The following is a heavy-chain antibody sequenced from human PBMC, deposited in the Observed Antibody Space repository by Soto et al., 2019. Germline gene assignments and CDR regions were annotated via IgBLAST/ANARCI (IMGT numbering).Heavy chain of an antibody. V-gene: IGHV4-59*08. CDR2: IYYSGST. D-gene: IGHD6-13*01. CDR3: AGCIAAAGPATIDY. CDR1: GVYISSYY. J-gene: IGHJ4*02. Sequence: PSEILSLTCTVVGVYISSYYWSWIRQPPGKGLEWIGYIYYSGSTNYNPSLKSRVTISVDTSKNQFSLKLSSVTAADTAVYYCAGCIAAAGPATIDYWGQGTLVTVSS.